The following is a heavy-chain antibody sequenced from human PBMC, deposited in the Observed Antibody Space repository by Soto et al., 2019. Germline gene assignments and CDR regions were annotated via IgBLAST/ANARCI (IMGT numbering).Heavy chain of an antibody. V-gene: IGHV5-51*01. CDR3: ARQRLWGTSGYYYFEN. CDR2: IYPGDYDT. CDR1: GQVFSNYW. D-gene: IGHD3-22*01. Sequence: PGESLKIYCKGSGQVFSNYWIGGVRQMPGKGLEWMGIIYPGDYDTRDSPSFQGQVTITVDKSINTAYLQWSRLQASDTAIYYCARQRLWGTSGYYYFENWGQGTLVTVSS. J-gene: IGHJ4*02.